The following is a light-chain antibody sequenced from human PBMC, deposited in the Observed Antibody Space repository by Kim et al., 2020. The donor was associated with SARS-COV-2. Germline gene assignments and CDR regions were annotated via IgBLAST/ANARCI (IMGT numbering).Light chain of an antibody. Sequence: DIQMTQSPSSLSASVGDRVTITCRASQTISTYLNWYQQKPGKAPKLLIDAASRLQSGVPPGFSGSGSGTEFSLTINSLQSEDFATYYCQQSHSLPYTFGQGTKLEIK. CDR1: QTISTY. CDR3: QQSHSLPYT. J-gene: IGKJ2*01. V-gene: IGKV1-39*01. CDR2: AAS.